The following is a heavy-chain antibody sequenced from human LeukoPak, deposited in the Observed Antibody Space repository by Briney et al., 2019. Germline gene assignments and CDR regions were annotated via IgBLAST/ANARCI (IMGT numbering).Heavy chain of an antibody. CDR3: ARDSGRPPTSFDY. V-gene: IGHV1-69*04. CDR2: IIPILDLT. D-gene: IGHD1-1*01. J-gene: IGHJ4*02. CDR1: GGTFSSYT. Sequence: GSSVKVSCKASGGTFSSYTINWVRQAPGQGLEWMGRIIPILDLTKYAPKIQDRVTITADKSTSTAYMELNSLRSEDTAVYFCARDSGRPPTSFDYWGQGTLVTVSS.